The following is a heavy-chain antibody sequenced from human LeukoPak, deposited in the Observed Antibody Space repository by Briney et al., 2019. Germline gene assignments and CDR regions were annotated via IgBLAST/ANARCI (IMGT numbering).Heavy chain of an antibody. Sequence: GASVKVSCKASGYTFTGYYMHWVRQAPGQGLEWMGWISAYNGNTNYAQKLQGRVTMTTDTSTSTAYMELRSLRSDDTAVYYCAVNGGYDCRGFDYWGQGTLVTVSS. CDR2: ISAYNGNT. CDR3: AVNGGYDCRGFDY. D-gene: IGHD5-12*01. J-gene: IGHJ4*02. CDR1: GYTFTGYY. V-gene: IGHV1-18*04.